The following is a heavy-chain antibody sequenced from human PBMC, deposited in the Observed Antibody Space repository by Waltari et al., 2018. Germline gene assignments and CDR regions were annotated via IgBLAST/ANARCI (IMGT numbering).Heavy chain of an antibody. CDR1: GGSISSYY. CDR2: IYYSGST. D-gene: IGHD2-2*01. Sequence: QVQLQESGPGLVKPSETLSLTCTVSGGSISSYYWSWIRQPPGKGLEWIGYIYYSGSTNYNPSLKSRVTISVDPSKNQFSLKLSSVTAADTAVYYCAREYCSSTSCYGSFDPWGQGTLVTVSS. V-gene: IGHV4-59*01. J-gene: IGHJ5*02. CDR3: AREYCSSTSCYGSFDP.